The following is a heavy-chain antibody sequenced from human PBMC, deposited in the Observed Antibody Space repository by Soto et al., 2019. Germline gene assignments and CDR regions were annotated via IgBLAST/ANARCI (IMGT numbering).Heavy chain of an antibody. CDR2: ISYDGSNK. V-gene: IGHV3-30-3*01. D-gene: IGHD3-3*01. Sequence: GGSLGLCCAASGFTCSCYAMHCAHQAPGKGLEGVAVISYDGSNKYYADSVKGRFTISRDNSKNTLYLQMNSLRAEDTAVYYCARDHGVYDFWSGWRPYYYYYGMDVWGQGTTVTVSS. CDR3: ARDHGVYDFWSGWRPYYYYYGMDV. J-gene: IGHJ6*02. CDR1: GFTCSCYA.